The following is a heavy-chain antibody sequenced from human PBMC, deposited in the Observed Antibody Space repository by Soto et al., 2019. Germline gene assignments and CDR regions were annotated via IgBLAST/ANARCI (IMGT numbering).Heavy chain of an antibody. CDR3: AREYCSDGSCYSISLDY. J-gene: IGHJ4*02. CDR2: ISYDGS. CDR1: GFTFSSYA. V-gene: IGHV3-30-3*01. D-gene: IGHD2-15*01. Sequence: QVQLVESGGGVVQPGRSLRLSCAASGFTFSSYAMHWVRQAPGKGLEWVAVISYDGSNADSVKGRFTISRDNSKNPLYLQMTGLRAEDTAVYYCAREYCSDGSCYSISLDYWGQGTLVTVSS.